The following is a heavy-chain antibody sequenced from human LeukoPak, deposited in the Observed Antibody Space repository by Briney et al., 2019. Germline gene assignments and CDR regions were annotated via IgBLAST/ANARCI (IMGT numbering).Heavy chain of an antibody. CDR1: GYTFTSYG. J-gene: IGHJ4*02. Sequence: ASVKVSCKASGYTFTSYGISWVRQAPGQGLEWMGWISAYNGNTNYAQKLQGRVTMTTDTSTSTAYMELRSLRSDDTAVYYCARAKLQWELLIGMDYWGQGTLVTVSS. CDR3: ARAKLQWELLIGMDY. V-gene: IGHV1-18*01. CDR2: ISAYNGNT. D-gene: IGHD1-26*01.